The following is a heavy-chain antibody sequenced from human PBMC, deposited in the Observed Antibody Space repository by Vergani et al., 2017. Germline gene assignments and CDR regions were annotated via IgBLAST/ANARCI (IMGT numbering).Heavy chain of an antibody. J-gene: IGHJ5*01. CDR1: GFSFSGYW. CDR3: VRARCSGPCFMSNWFDS. V-gene: IGHV3-74*01. D-gene: IGHD5-12*01. Sequence: EVQLVESGGGLIHPGGSLRLSCEGSGFSFSGYWMHWVRQSPEKGLVWVSRIKSDGSITNYADSVKGRFTISRDNAKNTLYLEMNSLRGDDTAIYYCVRARCSGPCFMSNWFDSWREGTLVTVCS. CDR2: IKSDGSIT.